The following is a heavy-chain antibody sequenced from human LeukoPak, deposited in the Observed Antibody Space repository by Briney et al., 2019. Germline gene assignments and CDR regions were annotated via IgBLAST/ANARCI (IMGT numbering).Heavy chain of an antibody. CDR1: GFTFSSYA. CDR2: ISGSGGST. V-gene: IGHV3-23*01. J-gene: IGHJ4*02. CDR3: AKDGVPSRYFGRNYFDY. Sequence: PGGSLRLSCAASGFTFSSYAMSWVRQAPGKGLEWVSAISGSGGSTYYADSVKGRFTISRDNSKNTLYLQMNSLRAEDTAVYYCAKDGVPSRYFGRNYFDYWGQGTLVTVSS. D-gene: IGHD2-8*01.